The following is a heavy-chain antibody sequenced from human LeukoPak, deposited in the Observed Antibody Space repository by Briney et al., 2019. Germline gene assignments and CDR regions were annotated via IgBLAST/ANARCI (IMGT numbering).Heavy chain of an antibody. CDR3: ARTIERFSDY. V-gene: IGHV1-18*01. J-gene: IGHJ4*02. Sequence: ASVRVSCKASGYTFTSYGISWVRQAPGQGLEWMGWISAYNGNTNYAQKLQGRVTMTEDTSTDTAYMELSSLRSEDTAVYYCARTIERFSDYWGQGTLVTVST. CDR1: GYTFTSYG. CDR2: ISAYNGNT. D-gene: IGHD1-1*01.